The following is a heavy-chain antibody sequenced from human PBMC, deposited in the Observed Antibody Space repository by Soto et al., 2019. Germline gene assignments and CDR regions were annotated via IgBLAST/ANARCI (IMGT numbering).Heavy chain of an antibody. D-gene: IGHD1-26*01. V-gene: IGHV1-2*04. CDR1: GGTSSNYV. CDR2: INPNSGGT. J-gene: IGHJ3*02. Sequence: GASVKVSCKASGGTSSNYVISWVRQAPGQGLEWMGWINPNSGGTNYAQKFQGWVTMTRDTSISTAYMELSRLRSDDTAVYYCARKIVIVGYTYDAFDIWGQGTMVT. CDR3: ARKIVIVGYTYDAFDI.